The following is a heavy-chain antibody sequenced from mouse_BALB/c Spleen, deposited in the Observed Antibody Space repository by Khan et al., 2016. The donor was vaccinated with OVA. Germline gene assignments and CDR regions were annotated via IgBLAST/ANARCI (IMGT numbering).Heavy chain of an antibody. V-gene: IGHV3-6*02. Sequence: EVKLLESGPGLVKPSQSLSLTCSVTDYSITSGFYWNWIRQFPGNKLEWMGYISYDGSNNYNPSLKNRISITRDTSKNQFFLNLNSVTTEDTATYFCARCYAGYYFAYWGQGTLITVSA. D-gene: IGHD2-3*01. CDR3: ARCYAGYYFAY. CDR2: ISYDGSN. J-gene: IGHJ3*01. CDR1: DYSITSGFY.